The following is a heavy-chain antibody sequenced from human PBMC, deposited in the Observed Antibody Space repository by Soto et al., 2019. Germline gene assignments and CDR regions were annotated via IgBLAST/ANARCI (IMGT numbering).Heavy chain of an antibody. Sequence: QVQLQESGPGLVQPSQTLSLTCTVSGDSISSGDYYWSWVRQSPGKGLEWIGCIYYSGTTYYNPSLGTRLTMSVDTSKNQFSLRLSSVTAADTAMYFCARDFKRYSSSPGPLKYWGQGTLVTVSS. CDR3: ARDFKRYSSSPGPLKY. V-gene: IGHV4-30-4*01. CDR2: IYYSGTT. CDR1: GDSISSGDYY. D-gene: IGHD6-6*01. J-gene: IGHJ4*02.